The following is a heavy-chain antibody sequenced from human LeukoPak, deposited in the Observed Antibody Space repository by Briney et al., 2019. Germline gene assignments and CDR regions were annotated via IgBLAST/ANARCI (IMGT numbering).Heavy chain of an antibody. J-gene: IGHJ4*02. CDR3: AKDSRHRIVGTTTFLDY. CDR1: GFIFTSYG. Sequence: GGSLRLSCAASGFIFTSYGMHWVRQAPGKGLEWVAFIRYDGSIKFYADSVKGQFTISRDNSRNTLYLQMNSLRAEDTAVYYCAKDSRHRIVGTTTFLDYWGQGTLVTVSS. CDR2: IRYDGSIK. V-gene: IGHV3-30*02. D-gene: IGHD1-26*01.